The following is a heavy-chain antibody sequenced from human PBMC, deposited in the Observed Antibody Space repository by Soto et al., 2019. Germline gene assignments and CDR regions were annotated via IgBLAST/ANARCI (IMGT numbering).Heavy chain of an antibody. CDR1: GGSFSGYY. CDR2: INHSGST. D-gene: IGHD6-19*01. CDR3: ARRRGQWLVGYFDY. V-gene: IGHV4-34*01. J-gene: IGHJ4*02. Sequence: QVQLQQWGAGLLKPSETLSLTCAVYGGSFSGYYWSWIRQPPGKGLEWIGEINHSGSTNYNPSLKSRVTISVDTSKNQFSLKLSSVTAADTAVYYCARRRGQWLVGYFDYWGQGILVTVSS.